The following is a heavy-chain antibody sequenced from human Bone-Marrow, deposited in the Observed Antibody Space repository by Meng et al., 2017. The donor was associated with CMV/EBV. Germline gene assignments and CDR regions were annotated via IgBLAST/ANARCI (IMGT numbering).Heavy chain of an antibody. CDR2: ITRNSGSI. D-gene: IGHD4/OR15-4a*01. CDR1: GFNFEDYT. Sequence: SLKISCAASGFNFEDYTMHWVRQTPGKGLEWVSGITRNSGSIGYADSVKGRFTISRDNAKNSLYLQMNSLRTEDTALYFCAKDMVLYGDLFSHFYGMDVWGQGTTVTGYS. CDR3: AKDMVLYGDLFSHFYGMDV. V-gene: IGHV3-9*01. J-gene: IGHJ6*01.